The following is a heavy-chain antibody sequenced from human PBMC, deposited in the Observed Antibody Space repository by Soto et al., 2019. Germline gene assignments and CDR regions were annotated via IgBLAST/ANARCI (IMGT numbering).Heavy chain of an antibody. CDR2: ISAYNGNT. Sequence: ASVKVSCKASGYTFTSYGISWVRQAPGQGLEWMGWISAYNGNTNYAQKLQGRVTMTTDTSTSTAYMELRSLRPDDTAVYYCARADYYDSSGYYYETTFDPWGQGTLVTVSS. CDR1: GYTFTSYG. J-gene: IGHJ5*02. CDR3: ARADYYDSSGYYYETTFDP. D-gene: IGHD3-22*01. V-gene: IGHV1-18*01.